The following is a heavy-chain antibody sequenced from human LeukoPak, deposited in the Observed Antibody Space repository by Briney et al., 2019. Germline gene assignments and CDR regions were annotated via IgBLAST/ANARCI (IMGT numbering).Heavy chain of an antibody. CDR3: ARDLLGSMKYFDY. J-gene: IGHJ4*02. Sequence: PGGSLRLSCAPSGFTFSSYGMHWVRQAPGKGLEWVAVIWYDGSSKYYADSVKGRFTISRDNSKNTLYLQMNSLRAEDTAVYYCARDLLGSMKYFDYWGQGTLVTVSS. D-gene: IGHD3-16*01. CDR1: GFTFSSYG. CDR2: IWYDGSSK. V-gene: IGHV3-33*01.